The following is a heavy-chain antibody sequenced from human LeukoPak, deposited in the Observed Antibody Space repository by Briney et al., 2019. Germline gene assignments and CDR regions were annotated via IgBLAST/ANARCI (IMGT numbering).Heavy chain of an antibody. V-gene: IGHV3-74*01. J-gene: IGHJ3*02. CDR2: INSDGSST. CDR1: GFAFSNNW. D-gene: IGHD3-9*01. CDR3: ASSDWYAAFDI. Sequence: PGGSLRLSCAASGFAFSNNWMHWVRQAPGKGLLWVSRINSDGSSTSYADSVKARFTISRDNAKNTLYLQMYSLRAEDTALYYCASSDWYAAFDIWGQGTMVTVSS.